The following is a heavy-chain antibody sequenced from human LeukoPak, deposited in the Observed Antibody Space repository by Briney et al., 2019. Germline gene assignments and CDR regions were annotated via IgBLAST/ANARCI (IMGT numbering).Heavy chain of an antibody. CDR2: INHSGST. CDR3: ARVRILTGYHSLSAETRTPNYFDY. V-gene: IGHV4-34*01. D-gene: IGHD3-9*01. Sequence: SETLSLTCAVYGGSFSGYYWSWIRQPPGKGLEWIGEINHSGSTNYNPSLKSRVTISVDTSKNQFSLKLSSVTAADTAVYYCARVRILTGYHSLSAETRTPNYFDYWAREPWSPSPQ. J-gene: IGHJ4*02. CDR1: GGSFSGYY.